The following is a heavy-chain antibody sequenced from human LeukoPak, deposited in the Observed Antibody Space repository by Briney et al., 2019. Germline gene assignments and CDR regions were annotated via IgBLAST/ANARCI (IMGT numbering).Heavy chain of an antibody. CDR2: IYYSGST. J-gene: IGHJ4*02. Sequence: SETLSLTCTVSGGSISSVGYYWSWIRQHPGKGLVWIGYIYYSGSTYYNPSLKTRVTISVDTSKNQFSLNLSSVPAADTAVYYCARGRGYCSGGSCLIASSGQGTLVTVSS. V-gene: IGHV4-31*03. CDR1: GGSISSVGYY. CDR3: ARGRGYCSGGSCLIAS. D-gene: IGHD2-15*01.